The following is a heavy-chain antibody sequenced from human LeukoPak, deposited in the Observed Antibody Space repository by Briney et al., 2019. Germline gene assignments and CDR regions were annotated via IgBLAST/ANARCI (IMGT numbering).Heavy chain of an antibody. CDR2: ISADGGST. CDR1: GFTFSNYA. D-gene: IGHD4-23*01. J-gene: IGHJ4*02. V-gene: IGHV3-23*01. Sequence: PGGSLRLSCAASGFTFSNYAMSWVRQAPGKGLEWVSSISADGGSTYYADSVKGRFTISRDNSGNTLFLQMNSLRAEDTAIYYCAKDMTTVVTPEFDYWGQGTLVTVSS. CDR3: AKDMTTVVTPEFDY.